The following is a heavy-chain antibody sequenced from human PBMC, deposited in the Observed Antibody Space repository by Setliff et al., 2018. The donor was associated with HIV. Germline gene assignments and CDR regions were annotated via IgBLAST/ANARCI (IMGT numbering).Heavy chain of an antibody. Sequence: SETLSLTCTVSGNPVNSGTYYWSWVRQHPGKGLEWIGYMSYSGSTYHNPSLKRRVTISGDTSKNQFSLKLSSVTAADTAVYDCARSTMDPPPYWWFDPWGQGTLVTVSS. CDR2: MSYSGST. CDR3: ARSTMDPPPYWWFDP. J-gene: IGHJ5*02. D-gene: IGHD2-15*01. CDR1: GNPVNSGTYY. V-gene: IGHV4-31*03.